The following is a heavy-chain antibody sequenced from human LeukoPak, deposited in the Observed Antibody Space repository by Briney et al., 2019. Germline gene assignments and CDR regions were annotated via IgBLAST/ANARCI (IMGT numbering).Heavy chain of an antibody. D-gene: IGHD3-3*01. CDR1: GFTFSNYA. CDR2: ISGNGGST. CDR3: ARDGGYDFWSGYYQDY. V-gene: IGHV3-23*01. Sequence: GGSLRLSCAASGFTFSNYAMNWVRQAPGKGLEWVSGISGNGGSTYYADSVKGRFTISRDNSKNTLYVQMNSLRAEDTAVYYCARDGGYDFWSGYYQDYWGQGTLVTVSS. J-gene: IGHJ4*02.